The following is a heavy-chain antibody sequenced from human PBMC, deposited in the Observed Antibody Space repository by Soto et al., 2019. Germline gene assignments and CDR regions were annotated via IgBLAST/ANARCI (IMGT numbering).Heavy chain of an antibody. CDR3: ARDAPGAATY. CDR2: INYRGTT. CDR1: GGSISSGTYY. Sequence: QVQLQESGPGLVKPSQTLSLTCTVSGGSISSGTYYWNWIRQLPGKGLEWIGYINYRGTTFYNPSLKSRVIISAGTSENQFSLRLSSVTAADSAMYYCARDAPGAATYGGQGSLVTVSS. V-gene: IGHV4-31*03. D-gene: IGHD1-26*01. J-gene: IGHJ4*02.